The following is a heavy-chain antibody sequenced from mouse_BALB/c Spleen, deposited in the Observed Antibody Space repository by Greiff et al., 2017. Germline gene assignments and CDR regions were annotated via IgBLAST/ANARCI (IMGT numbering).Heavy chain of an antibody. CDR3: TRRGAFRGSLYFDY. V-gene: IGHV1-5*01. J-gene: IGHJ2*01. D-gene: IGHD3-3*01. CDR1: GYTFTSYW. Sequence: EVQLQESGTVLARPGASVKMSCKASGYTFTSYWMHWVKQRPGQGLEWIGAIYPGNSDTSYNQKFKGKAKLTAVTSTSTAYMELSSLTNEDSAVYYCTRRGAFRGSLYFDYWGQGTTLTVSS. CDR2: IYPGNSDT.